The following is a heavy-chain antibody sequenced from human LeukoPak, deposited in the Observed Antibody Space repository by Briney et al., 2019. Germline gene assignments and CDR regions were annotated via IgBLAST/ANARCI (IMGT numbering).Heavy chain of an antibody. CDR2: ISGSGGST. V-gene: IGHV3-23*01. J-gene: IGHJ5*02. CDR1: GVNNYA. CDR3: AKGYWFDP. Sequence: GGSLRLSCAVSGVNNYAISWVRQAPGKGLEWVSAISGSGGSTYYADSVKGRFTISRDNSKNTLYLQMNSLRAEDTAVYYCAKGYWFDPWGQGTLVTVSS.